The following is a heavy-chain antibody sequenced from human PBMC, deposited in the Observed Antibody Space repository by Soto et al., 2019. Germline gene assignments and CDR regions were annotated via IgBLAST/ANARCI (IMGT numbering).Heavy chain of an antibody. J-gene: IGHJ5*02. D-gene: IGHD2-15*01. Sequence: GGSLRLSCAASGLTFNRYWMHWVRHAPGKGLVWVSHINTDGSNTNYADSVKGRFTIARDNAKSTLFLQMNSLRDEDTAVYYCAREFCSGGNCYTYYFDPWGQGIPVTVSS. CDR3: AREFCSGGNCYTYYFDP. V-gene: IGHV3-74*01. CDR1: GLTFNRYW. CDR2: INTDGSNT.